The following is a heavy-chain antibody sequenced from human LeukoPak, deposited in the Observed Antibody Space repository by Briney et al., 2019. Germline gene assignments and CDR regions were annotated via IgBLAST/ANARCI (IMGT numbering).Heavy chain of an antibody. CDR1: GGSISSSSYY. CDR2: IYYSGST. V-gene: IGHV4-39*01. J-gene: IGHJ6*03. D-gene: IGHD4-11*01. Sequence: SETLSLTCTVSGGSISSSSYYWGWIRQPPGKGLEWIGSIYYSGSTYYNPSLKSRVTISVDTSKNQFSLKLSPVTAADTAVYYCARQNSIGYYYYYMDVWGKGTTVTVSS. CDR3: ARQNSIGYYYYYMDV.